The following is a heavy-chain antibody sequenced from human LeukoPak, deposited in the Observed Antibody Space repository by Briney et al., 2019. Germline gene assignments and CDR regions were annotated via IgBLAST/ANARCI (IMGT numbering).Heavy chain of an antibody. CDR1: GFTFSSYS. D-gene: IGHD5-18*01. Sequence: GGSLRLSCAASGFTFSSYSRNWVRQAPGKGLEWVSSISSSSSYIYYADSVKGRFTISRDNAKNSLYLQMNSLRAEDTAVYYCARDPSPLVDTAMAYDYWGQGTLVTVSS. CDR2: ISSSSSYI. J-gene: IGHJ4*02. CDR3: ARDPSPLVDTAMAYDY. V-gene: IGHV3-21*01.